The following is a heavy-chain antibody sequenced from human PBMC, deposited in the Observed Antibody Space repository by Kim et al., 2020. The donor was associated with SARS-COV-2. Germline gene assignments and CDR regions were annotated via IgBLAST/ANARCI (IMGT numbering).Heavy chain of an antibody. J-gene: IGHJ6*02. CDR1: GFTVSSNY. CDR2: IYSGGST. V-gene: IGHV3-53*04. D-gene: IGHD3-10*01. Sequence: GGSLRLSCAASGFTVSSNYMSWVRQAPGKGLEWVSVIYSGGSTYYADSVKGRFTISRHNSKNTLYLQMNSLRAEDTAVYYCAADTVRGANYYYYYYGMDVWGQGTTVTVSS. CDR3: AADTVRGANYYYYYYGMDV.